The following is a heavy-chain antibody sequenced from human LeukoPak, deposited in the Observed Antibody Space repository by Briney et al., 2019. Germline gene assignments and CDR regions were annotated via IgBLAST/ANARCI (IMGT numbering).Heavy chain of an antibody. Sequence: PGGSLRLSCAASGFTFSSYAMHWVRQAPGKGLEWVAFTQHDGDNKYYADSVKGRFTISRDSSKNTLYLQMNSLRAEDTAVYYCAKVLPGPFDYWGQGTLVTVSS. CDR1: GFTFSSYA. D-gene: IGHD1-1*01. V-gene: IGHV3-30*02. CDR2: TQHDGDNK. CDR3: AKVLPGPFDY. J-gene: IGHJ4*02.